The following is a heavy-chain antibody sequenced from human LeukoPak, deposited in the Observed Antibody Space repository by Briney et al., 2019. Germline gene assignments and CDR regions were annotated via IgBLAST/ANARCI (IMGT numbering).Heavy chain of an antibody. V-gene: IGHV3-21*04. CDR1: GFTFSRYA. CDR3: AKDARRSDGWYFFDH. Sequence: GGSLRLSCAASGFTFSRYAMNWVRQAPEKGLEWVSYISTGGDNTFYADSLKGRFTVSRDNAKNSLFLQMDSLRAEDTAIYYCAKDARRSDGWYFFDHWGQGALVTVSS. J-gene: IGHJ4*02. CDR2: ISTGGDNT. D-gene: IGHD6-19*01.